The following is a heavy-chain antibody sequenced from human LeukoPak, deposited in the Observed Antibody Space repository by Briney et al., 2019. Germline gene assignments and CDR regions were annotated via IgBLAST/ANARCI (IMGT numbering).Heavy chain of an antibody. V-gene: IGHV4-59*12. CDR2: IYYSAST. J-gene: IGHJ2*01. CDR1: GASITNYY. CDR3: ARTRYLDL. Sequence: SETLSLTCAVSGASITNYYWTWIRQPLGKGLEWIGHIYYSASTDYNPSLKNRVTMSVDRSKNQFSLNLSSVTAADTAVYFCARTRYLDLWGRGTLVTVSS.